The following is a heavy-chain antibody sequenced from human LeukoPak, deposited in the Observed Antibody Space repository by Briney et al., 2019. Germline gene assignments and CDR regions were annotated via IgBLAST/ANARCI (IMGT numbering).Heavy chain of an antibody. CDR1: GYTLTELS. CDR3: ATYDFWRGDAFDI. CDR2: FDPEDGET. J-gene: IGHJ3*02. D-gene: IGHD3-3*01. V-gene: IGHV1-24*01. Sequence: ASVKVSCKVSGYTLTELSMHWVRQAPAKGLEWMGGFDPEDGETIYAQKFQGRVTMTEDTSTDTAYRELSGLRSEDTAVYYCATYDFWRGDAFDIWGQATMVTVSS.